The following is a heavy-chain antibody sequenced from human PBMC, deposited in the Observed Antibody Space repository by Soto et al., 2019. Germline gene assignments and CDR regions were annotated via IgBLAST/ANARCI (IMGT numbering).Heavy chain of an antibody. Sequence: GGSLRLSCAASRFTFSSYAMIWVRQAPGKGLEWVSTISDSGGRTYYADSVKGRFTISRDNSKNTLFLQMNSLRADDTAVYYCATDYYCDSSRISVDYWGQGTLVTVSS. V-gene: IGHV3-23*01. CDR2: ISDSGGRT. J-gene: IGHJ4*02. CDR3: ATDYYCDSSRISVDY. CDR1: RFTFSSYA. D-gene: IGHD3-10*01.